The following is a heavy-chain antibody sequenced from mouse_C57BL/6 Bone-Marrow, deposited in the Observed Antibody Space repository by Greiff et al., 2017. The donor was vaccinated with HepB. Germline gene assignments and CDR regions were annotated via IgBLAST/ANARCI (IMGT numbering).Heavy chain of an antibody. J-gene: IGHJ3*01. CDR2: IDPENGDT. CDR3: TTAGPFAY. V-gene: IGHV14-4*01. CDR1: GFNIKDDY. Sequence: VQLKESGAELVRPGASVKLSCTASGFNIKDDYMHWVKQRPEQGLEWIGWIDPENGDTEYASKFQGQATITADTSSNTAYLQLSSLTSEDTAVYYCTTAGPFAYWGQGTLVTVSA.